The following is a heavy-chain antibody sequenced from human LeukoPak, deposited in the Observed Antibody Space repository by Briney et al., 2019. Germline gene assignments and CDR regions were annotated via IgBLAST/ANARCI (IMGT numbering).Heavy chain of an antibody. CDR2: ISYDGSNK. Sequence: GGSLRLSCAASGFTFSSYAMHWVRQAPGKGLEWVAVISYDGSNKYYADSVKGRFTISRDNSKNTLYLQMNSLRAEDTAVYYCARKCSGGSCSLMYYYYMDVWGKGTTVTVSS. CDR1: GFTFSSYA. V-gene: IGHV3-30*04. CDR3: ARKCSGGSCSLMYYYYMDV. D-gene: IGHD2-15*01. J-gene: IGHJ6*03.